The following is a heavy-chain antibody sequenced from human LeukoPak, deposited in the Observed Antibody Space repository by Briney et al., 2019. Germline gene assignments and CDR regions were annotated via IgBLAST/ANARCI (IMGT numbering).Heavy chain of an antibody. CDR1: GGSISSSSYY. V-gene: IGHV4-39*07. J-gene: IGHJ4*02. CDR3: ARDAYDSSGYSFDY. D-gene: IGHD3-22*01. Sequence: SETLSLTCTVSGGSISSSSYYWGWVRQPPGKGLEWIGEIYHSGKTNYNPSLKSQVTISVDKSKNQISLKLSSVTAADTAVYYCARDAYDSSGYSFDYWGQGTLVTVSS. CDR2: IYHSGKT.